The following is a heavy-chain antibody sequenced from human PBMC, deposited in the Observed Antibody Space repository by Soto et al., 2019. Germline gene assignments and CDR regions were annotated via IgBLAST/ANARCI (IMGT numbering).Heavy chain of an antibody. CDR1: GFSLSTSGVG. CDR3: AHSYSSGWYEYFQH. CDR2: IYWNDDK. Sequence: QITLKESGPPLVKPTQPLTLTCTFSGFSLSTSGVGVGWIRQPPGKALEWLALIYWNDDKRYSPSLKSRLTITKGTSKNQVVLTMTNMDPVDTATYYCAHSYSSGWYEYFQHWGQGTLVTVSS. V-gene: IGHV2-5*01. J-gene: IGHJ1*01. D-gene: IGHD6-19*01.